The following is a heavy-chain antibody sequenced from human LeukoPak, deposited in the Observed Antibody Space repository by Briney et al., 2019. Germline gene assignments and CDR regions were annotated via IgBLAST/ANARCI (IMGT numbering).Heavy chain of an antibody. CDR1: GFTFSSYA. J-gene: IGHJ4*02. Sequence: PGGSLRLSCAASGFTFSSYAMHWVRQAPGKGLEWVAVISYDGSNKYYADSVKGRFTISRDNSKNTLYLQMNSLRAEDTAVYYCAREDSLTMVRGVLFDYWGQETLVTVSS. CDR3: AREDSLTMVRGVLFDY. V-gene: IGHV3-30-3*01. D-gene: IGHD3-10*01. CDR2: ISYDGSNK.